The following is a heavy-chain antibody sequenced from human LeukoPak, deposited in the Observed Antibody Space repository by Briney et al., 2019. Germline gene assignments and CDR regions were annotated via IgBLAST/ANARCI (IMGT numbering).Heavy chain of an antibody. CDR2: MNPNSGNT. D-gene: IGHD3-3*01. Sequence: ASVKVSCKASGYTFTSYDINWVRQATGQGLEWMGWMNPNSGNTGYAQKFQGRVTMTRNTSISTAYMELSSLRSEDTAVYYCGRGPELRIFGGLVPRGQGTLVTVSS. CDR1: GYTFTSYD. CDR3: GRGPELRIFGGLVP. J-gene: IGHJ5*02. V-gene: IGHV1-8*01.